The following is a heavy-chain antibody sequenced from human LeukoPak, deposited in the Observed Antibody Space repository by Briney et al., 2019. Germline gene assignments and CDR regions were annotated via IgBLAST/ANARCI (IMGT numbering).Heavy chain of an antibody. J-gene: IGHJ3*02. D-gene: IGHD3-10*01. V-gene: IGHV1-69*04. CDR1: GGTFSSYA. CDR3: ARDPRLWFGDNAFDI. CDR2: IIPILGIA. Sequence: ASVKVSCKASGGTFSSYAISWVRQAPGQGLEWVGRIIPILGIANYAQKFQGRVTITADKSTSTAYMEPSSLRSEDTAVYYCARDPRLWFGDNAFDIWGQGTMVTVSS.